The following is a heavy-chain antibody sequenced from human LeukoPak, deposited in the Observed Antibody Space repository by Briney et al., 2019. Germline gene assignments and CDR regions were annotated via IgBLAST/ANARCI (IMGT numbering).Heavy chain of an antibody. D-gene: IGHD5-12*01. J-gene: IGHJ4*02. Sequence: ASVNVSYKPSEYIFIAYWMNWGRQSPGQGLEWMGWINPNNGGTHYAQKFQGRVTMTRDTSISTAYMELSRLRSDDTAVYYCAREPGDGGYDNFDYWGQGTLVTVSS. CDR3: AREPGDGGYDNFDY. CDR2: INPNNGGT. V-gene: IGHV1-2*02. CDR1: EYIFIAYW.